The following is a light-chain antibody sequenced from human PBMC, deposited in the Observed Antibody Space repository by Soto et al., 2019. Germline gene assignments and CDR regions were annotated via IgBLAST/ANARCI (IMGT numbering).Light chain of an antibody. Sequence: EIVMTQSPATLSVPPGERATLSCRASQSVSSNLAWYQQKPGQAPRLLIYGASTRATGIPARFSGSGSGTEFTLTISSLQSEDFAVYYCQQYNNWPPNTFGQGTRLEI. J-gene: IGKJ5*01. CDR2: GAS. CDR1: QSVSSN. CDR3: QQYNNWPPNT. V-gene: IGKV3-15*01.